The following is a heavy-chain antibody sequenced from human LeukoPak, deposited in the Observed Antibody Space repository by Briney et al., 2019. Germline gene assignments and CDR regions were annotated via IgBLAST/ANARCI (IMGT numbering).Heavy chain of an antibody. CDR1: ASGVSFTSHS. V-gene: IGHV3-21*05. CDR3: AREYNSRGTFDY. D-gene: IGHD1-20*01. CDR2: ISSSGSYI. Sequence: GGSLRLSCAASASGVSFTSHSMNWVRQAPGKGLEWISYISSSGSYIFYAASVEGRFTVSRDNARNSLYLQMNSLRAEDTAIYYCAREYNSRGTFDYWGQGTLVTVSS. J-gene: IGHJ4*02.